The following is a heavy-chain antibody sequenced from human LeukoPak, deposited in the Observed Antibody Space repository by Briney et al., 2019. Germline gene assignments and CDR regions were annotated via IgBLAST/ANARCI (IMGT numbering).Heavy chain of an antibody. CDR3: ARSGRPSLELLAGAFDI. V-gene: IGHV1-69*05. J-gene: IGHJ3*02. D-gene: IGHD1-7*01. Sequence: SVKVSCKASGGTFSSYAISWVRQAPGQGLEWMGGIIPIFGTANYAQKFQGRVTITTDESTSTAYMELSSLRSEDTAVYCCARSGRPSLELLAGAFDIWGQGTMVTVSS. CDR2: IIPIFGTA. CDR1: GGTFSSYA.